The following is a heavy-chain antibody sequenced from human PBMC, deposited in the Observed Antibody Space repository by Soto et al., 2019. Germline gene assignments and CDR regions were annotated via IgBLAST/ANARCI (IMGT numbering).Heavy chain of an antibody. V-gene: IGHV3-23*01. CDR2: ISGSGGST. Sequence: PGGSLRLSCVASGLTFSTYAMSWVRQAPGKGLEWVSAISGSGGSTNYADSAKGRFTISKDNSKNTLYLQMNSLRAEDTAVYYCAKVIPSLRLIYYYLDVWGTGTTVTVSS. CDR3: AKVIPSLRLIYYYLDV. J-gene: IGHJ6*03. CDR1: GLTFSTYA.